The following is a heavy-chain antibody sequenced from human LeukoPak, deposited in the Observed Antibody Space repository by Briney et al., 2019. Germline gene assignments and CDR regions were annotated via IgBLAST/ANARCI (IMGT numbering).Heavy chain of an antibody. CDR1: GGSISSSSYY. CDR3: ARVEDYYGSGSGLDWFDP. V-gene: IGHV3-53*01. J-gene: IGHJ5*02. Sequence: ETLSLTCTVSGGSISSSSYYWGWIRQPPGKGLEWVSVIYSGGSTYYADSVKGRFTISRDNSKNTLYLQMNSLRAEDTAVYYCARVEDYYGSGSGLDWFDPWGQGTLVTVSS. D-gene: IGHD3-10*01. CDR2: IYSGGST.